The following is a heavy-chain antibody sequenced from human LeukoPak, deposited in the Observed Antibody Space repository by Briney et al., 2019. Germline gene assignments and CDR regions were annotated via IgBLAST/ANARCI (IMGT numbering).Heavy chain of an antibody. V-gene: IGHV4-59*01. J-gene: IGHJ4*02. D-gene: IGHD3-3*01. Sequence: SETLSLTCTVSGGSISSYYWSWIRQPPGKGLEWIGYIYYSGSTNYNPSLKSRVTISVDTSKNQFSLKLSSVTAADTAVYYCARVEVRWALDYWGQGTLVTVSS. CDR1: GGSISSYY. CDR3: ARVEVRWALDY. CDR2: IYYSGST.